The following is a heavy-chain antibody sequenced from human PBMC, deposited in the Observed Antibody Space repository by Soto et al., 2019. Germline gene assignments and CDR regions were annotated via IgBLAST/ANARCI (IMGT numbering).Heavy chain of an antibody. J-gene: IGHJ3*02. Sequence: PSETLSLTCAVSGGSISSGGYSWSWIRQPPGKGLEWIGYIYHSGSTYYNPSLKSRVTISVDKSKNQFSLKLSSVTAADTAVYYCAGDILTGYYSTHDAFDIWGQGTTVTVSS. CDR1: GGSISSGGYS. V-gene: IGHV4-30-2*01. CDR2: IYHSGST. CDR3: AGDILTGYYSTHDAFDI. D-gene: IGHD3-9*01.